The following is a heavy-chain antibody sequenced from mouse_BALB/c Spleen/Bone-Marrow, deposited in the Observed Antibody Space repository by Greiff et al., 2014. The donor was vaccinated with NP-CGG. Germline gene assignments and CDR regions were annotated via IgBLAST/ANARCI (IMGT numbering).Heavy chain of an antibody. Sequence: VQLQQSGAELVKPGASVKLSCTASGSNIKDTYIHWVKQRPEQGLEWIGRIDPANGNTKYDPKFQGKATITADTSSNTAYLQLSSLTSEDTAVYYCARWEYYAMDYWGQGTSVTVSS. D-gene: IGHD4-1*01. J-gene: IGHJ4*01. V-gene: IGHV14-3*02. CDR1: GSNIKDTY. CDR2: IDPANGNT. CDR3: ARWEYYAMDY.